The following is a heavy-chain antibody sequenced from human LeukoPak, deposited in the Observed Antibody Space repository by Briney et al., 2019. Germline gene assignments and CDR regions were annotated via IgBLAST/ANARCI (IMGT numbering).Heavy chain of an antibody. CDR1: NYTFTSHD. D-gene: IGHD1-1*01. CDR2: INPYTGNT. CDR3: AREGGTWVPFDY. J-gene: IGHJ4*02. V-gene: IGHV1-18*01. Sequence: ASVKVSCKASNYTFTSHDISWVRQAPGQGLEWMGWINPYTGNTKYAQKFQGRVTMTTSTSTSIVYMELRSLRSDDTAVYFCAREGGTWVPFDYWGQGTLVTVSS.